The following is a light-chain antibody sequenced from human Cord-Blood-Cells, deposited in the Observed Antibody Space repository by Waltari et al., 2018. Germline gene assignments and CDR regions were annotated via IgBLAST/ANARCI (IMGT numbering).Light chain of an antibody. CDR2: DVS. Sequence: QSALTQPASVSGSPGQSITISCTGTSSDVGGYNYVSWYQQHPGKAPKLMIYDVSKRPSGVSNRFSGSKSGNTASLTISGRQAEDEADYYCSSCTSSSTWVFGGGTKLTVL. CDR1: SSDVGGYNY. CDR3: SSCTSSSTWV. V-gene: IGLV2-14*01. J-gene: IGLJ3*02.